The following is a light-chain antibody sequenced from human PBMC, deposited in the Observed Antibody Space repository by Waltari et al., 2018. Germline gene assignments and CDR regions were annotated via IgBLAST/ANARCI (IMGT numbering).Light chain of an antibody. CDR3: QQSYSTPPTWT. J-gene: IGKJ1*01. V-gene: IGKV1-39*01. Sequence: DIQMTQSPPSLSASVGDRVSITCRASQSISSYLNWYLQKPGKAPKLLIYAASSLQSGVPSRFSGSGSGTDFTLTISSLQPEDFATYFCQQSYSTPPTWTFGQGTKVEIK. CDR2: AAS. CDR1: QSISSY.